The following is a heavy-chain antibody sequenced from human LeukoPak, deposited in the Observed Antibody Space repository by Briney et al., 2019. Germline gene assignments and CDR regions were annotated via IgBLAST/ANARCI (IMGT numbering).Heavy chain of an antibody. D-gene: IGHD3-3*01. CDR3: ARAPYDFWSGYYSYYFDY. CDR2: IWYDGSNK. J-gene: IGHJ4*02. V-gene: IGHV3-33*01. CDR1: GFTFSSYG. Sequence: GGSLRLSCAASGFTFSSYGMHWVRQAPGKGLGWVAVIWYDGSNKYYAASVKGRFTISRDNSKNTLYLQMNSLRAEDTAVYYCARAPYDFWSGYYSYYFDYWGQGTLVTVSS.